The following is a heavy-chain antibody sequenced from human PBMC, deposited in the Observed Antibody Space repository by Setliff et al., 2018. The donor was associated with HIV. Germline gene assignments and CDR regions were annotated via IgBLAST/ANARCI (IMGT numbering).Heavy chain of an antibody. CDR1: GFTFSNAW. CDR3: TIDRRVTMVRGTDYYYYYMDV. Sequence: GGSLRLSCAASGFTFSNAWMSWVRQAPGKGLEWVGRIKSKTDGGTTDYVTPVKGRFTISRDDSKNTLYLQMNSLKTEDTAVYYCTIDRRVTMVRGTDYYYYYMDVWGKGTTVTVSS. CDR2: IKSKTDGGTT. J-gene: IGHJ6*03. V-gene: IGHV3-15*01. D-gene: IGHD3-10*01.